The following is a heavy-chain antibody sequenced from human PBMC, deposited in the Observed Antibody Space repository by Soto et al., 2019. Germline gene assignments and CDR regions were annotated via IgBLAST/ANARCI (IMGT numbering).Heavy chain of an antibody. Sequence: GGSLRLSCAASGFTFSSYGMHWVRQAPGKGLEWVAVIWYDGSNKYYADSVKGRFTISRDNSKNTLYLQMNSLRAEDTAVYYCARQGGSGPLYFDYWGQGTLVTVSS. D-gene: IGHD3-10*01. CDR3: ARQGGSGPLYFDY. CDR1: GFTFSSYG. CDR2: IWYDGSNK. V-gene: IGHV3-33*01. J-gene: IGHJ4*02.